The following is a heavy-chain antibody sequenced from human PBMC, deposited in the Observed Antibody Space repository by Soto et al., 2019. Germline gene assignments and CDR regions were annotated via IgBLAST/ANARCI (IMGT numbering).Heavy chain of an antibody. J-gene: IGHJ6*02. Sequence: GGSLRLSCAASGFTFSSYGMHWVRQAPGKGLEWVAVIWYDGINKYYADSVKGRFTISRDNSKNTLYLQMNSQRAEDTAVYYCARDRLYQLLYSYYYYYYGMDVWGQGTTVTVSS. CDR2: IWYDGINK. V-gene: IGHV3-33*01. CDR3: ARDRLYQLLYSYYYYYYGMDV. CDR1: GFTFSSYG. D-gene: IGHD2-2*02.